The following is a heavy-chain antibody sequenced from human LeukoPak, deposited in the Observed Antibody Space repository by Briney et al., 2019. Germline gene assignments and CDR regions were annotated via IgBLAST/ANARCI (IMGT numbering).Heavy chain of an antibody. J-gene: IGHJ4*02. CDR1: GFTFSAYG. CDR2: ISYDGSNK. CDR3: ARALLWFGGSFDY. V-gene: IGHV3-30*03. D-gene: IGHD3-10*01. Sequence: GGSLRLSCVTSGFTFSAYGISWVRQAPGRGLEWVAVISYDGSNKYYADSVKGRFTISRDNSKNTLYLQMNSLRAEDTAVYYCARALLWFGGSFDYWGQGTLVTVSS.